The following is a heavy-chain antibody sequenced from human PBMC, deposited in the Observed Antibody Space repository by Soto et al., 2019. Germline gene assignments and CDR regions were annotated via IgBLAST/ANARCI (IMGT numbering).Heavy chain of an antibody. V-gene: IGHV1-2*02. CDR1: GYTFTGYY. Sequence: GASVKVSCKASGYTFTGYYTHWVRQAPGQGLEWMGWINPNSGGTNYAQKFQGRVTMTRDTSISTAYMELSRLRSDDTAVYYCARGRRVYGSGRNWFDPWGQGTLVTGSS. CDR3: ARGRRVYGSGRNWFDP. CDR2: INPNSGGT. D-gene: IGHD3-10*01. J-gene: IGHJ5*02.